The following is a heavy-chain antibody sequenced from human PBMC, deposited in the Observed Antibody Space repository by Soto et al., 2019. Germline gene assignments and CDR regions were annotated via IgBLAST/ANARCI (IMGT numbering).Heavy chain of an antibody. J-gene: IGHJ2*01. V-gene: IGHV3-11*01. CDR1: GFTFSDYY. CDR3: VRGSPANSWYFDL. CDR2: ISSSGSII. Sequence: QVQLVESGGGLVQPGGSLRLSCAASGFTFSDYYMSWIRQAPGKGLEWDSYISSSGSIIYYADSVKGRFTISRDNAKNSVYLQMNSLRAEDTAVYYCVRGSPANSWYFDLWGRGTLVTVSS. D-gene: IGHD6-25*01.